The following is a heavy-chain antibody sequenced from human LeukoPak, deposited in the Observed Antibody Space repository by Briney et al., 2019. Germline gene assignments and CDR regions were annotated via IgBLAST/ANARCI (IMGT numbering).Heavy chain of an antibody. D-gene: IGHD3-10*01. J-gene: IGHJ4*02. CDR1: GGSISSSSYY. CDR3: ASASEVLLWFGELLSSRCDY. CDR2: IYYSGSN. V-gene: IGHV4-39*07. Sequence: SETLSLTCAVSGGSISSSSYYWGWIRQPPGKGLEGIGTIYYSGSNYYNSSLKSRVTISVDTAKNQSSLKLSSVTAADTAVYYCASASEVLLWFGELLSSRCDYWGQGTLVTVSS.